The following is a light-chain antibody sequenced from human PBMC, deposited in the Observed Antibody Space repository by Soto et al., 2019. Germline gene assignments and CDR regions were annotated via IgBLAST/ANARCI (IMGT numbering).Light chain of an antibody. CDR3: QSYDSSLSGYV. J-gene: IGLJ1*01. V-gene: IGLV1-40*01. Sequence: QSVRTQPPSVSRAPGQRVTISCTGSSSNIGAGYDVHWYQQLPGTAPKLLIYGNSNRPSGVPDRFSGSKSGTSASLAITGLQAEDEAHYYCQSYDSSLSGYVFGTGTKLTLL. CDR2: GNS. CDR1: SSNIGAGYD.